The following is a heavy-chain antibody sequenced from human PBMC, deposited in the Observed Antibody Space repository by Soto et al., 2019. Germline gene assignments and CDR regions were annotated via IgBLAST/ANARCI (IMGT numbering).Heavy chain of an antibody. V-gene: IGHV1-18*01. J-gene: IGHJ4*02. CDR2: ISAYTGNT. CDR1: GYTFTSYG. D-gene: IGHD4-17*01. Sequence: QVQLVQSGAEVKKPGASVKVSCKASGYTFTSYGISWVRQAPGQGLEWMGWISAYTGNTNYAQKLQGRVTMTTDTSTSTDYMELRSLRSDDTAVYYCARDRLWDYGDYGIDYWGQGTLVTVSS. CDR3: ARDRLWDYGDYGIDY.